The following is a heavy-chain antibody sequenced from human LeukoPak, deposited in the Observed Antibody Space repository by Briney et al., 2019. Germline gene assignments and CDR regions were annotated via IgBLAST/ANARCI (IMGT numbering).Heavy chain of an antibody. CDR1: GITFSDYA. Sequence: GGSLRLSCAASGITFSDYAIHWVRQAPGKGLEWVAIILFDGSLKFYTDSVRGRFTISRDDSKNTLYSQMNGLRAEDTAVYYCAELGIIMIGGVWGKGTTVTISS. CDR2: ILFDGSLK. V-gene: IGHV3-30*02. D-gene: IGHD3-10*02. J-gene: IGHJ6*04. CDR3: AELGIIMIGGV.